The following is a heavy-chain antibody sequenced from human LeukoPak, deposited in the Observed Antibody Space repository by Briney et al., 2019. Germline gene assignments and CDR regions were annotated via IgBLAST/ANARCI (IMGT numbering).Heavy chain of an antibody. J-gene: IGHJ4*02. Sequence: PGGSLRLSCAASGFTFSSYGMHWVRQAPGKGLEWVAVISYDGSNKYYADSVKGRFTISRDNSKNTLYLQMNSLRAEDTAVYYCAKDRYLVGATILDYWGQGTLVTVSS. CDR2: ISYDGSNK. CDR1: GFTFSSYG. CDR3: AKDRYLVGATILDY. D-gene: IGHD1-26*01. V-gene: IGHV3-30*18.